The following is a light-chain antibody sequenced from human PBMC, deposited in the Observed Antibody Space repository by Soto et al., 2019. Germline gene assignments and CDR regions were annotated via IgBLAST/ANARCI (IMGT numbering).Light chain of an antibody. CDR3: QQYINWPRT. CDR1: ESVRNN. Sequence: VLTQSPATLSLSPGERATLSCRASESVRNNYLAWYQQKPGQAPRLLIYDASTRASGIPASFSGSGSGTEFTLTISSLQSTDFGVYYCQQYINWPRTFGQGTKVDIK. V-gene: IGKV3-15*01. CDR2: DAS. J-gene: IGKJ1*01.